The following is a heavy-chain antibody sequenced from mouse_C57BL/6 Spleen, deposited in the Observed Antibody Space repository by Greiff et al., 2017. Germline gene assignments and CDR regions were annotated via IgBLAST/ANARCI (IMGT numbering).Heavy chain of an antibody. D-gene: IGHD1-1*01. CDR2: FYPGSGSI. Sequence: VQLQQSGAELVKPGASVKLSCKASGYTFTEYTIHWVKQRPGQGLEWIGWFYPGSGSIKYNEKFKDKATLTADKSSSTVYMELSRLTSEDSAVYFCARASYYCGSSSYYFDYWGQGTTLTVSS. J-gene: IGHJ2*01. CDR1: GYTFTEYT. V-gene: IGHV1-62-2*01. CDR3: ARASYYCGSSSYYFDY.